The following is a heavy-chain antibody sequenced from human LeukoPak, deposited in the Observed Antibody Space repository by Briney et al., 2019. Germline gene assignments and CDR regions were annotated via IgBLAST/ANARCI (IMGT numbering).Heavy chain of an antibody. D-gene: IGHD2-15*01. CDR2: IYYSGST. V-gene: IGHV4-39*01. Sequence: SETLSLTCTVSGGSISSSSYYWGWIRQPPGKGLEWIGSIYYSGSTYYNPSLKSRVTISVDTSKNQFSLKLSSVTAADTAVYYCARLPIVVVVASLALGGIWGQGTMVTASS. CDR3: ARLPIVVVVASLALGGI. J-gene: IGHJ3*02. CDR1: GGSISSSSYY.